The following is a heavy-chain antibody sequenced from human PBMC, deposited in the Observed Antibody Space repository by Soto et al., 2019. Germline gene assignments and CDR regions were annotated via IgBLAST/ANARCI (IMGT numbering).Heavy chain of an antibody. D-gene: IGHD3-16*02. V-gene: IGHV2-5*01. J-gene: IGHJ4*02. Sequence: TLKESGPALVKPTQTLTLTFTFSGFSLSTSGVGVGWVRQPPGKALEWLALIYWNDDKHYSPSLKSRLTITKDTSKNQVVLTMTNMDPVDTATYYCAHRGLYDYVWGSYRSDFDFWGQGTLVTVSS. CDR3: AHRGLYDYVWGSYRSDFDF. CDR1: GFSLSTSGVG. CDR2: IYWNDDK.